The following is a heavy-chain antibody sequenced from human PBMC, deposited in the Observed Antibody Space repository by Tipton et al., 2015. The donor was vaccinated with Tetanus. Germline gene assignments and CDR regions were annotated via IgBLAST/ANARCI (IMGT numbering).Heavy chain of an antibody. Sequence: SLRLSCEASGFTFSTYWMHWVRQAPGKGLVWVSRIDSDGSGTTYADSVKGRFTISRDNAKNTLYLQMNSLSAEDTAVYYCARDIAIVRARDWYFDVWGRGTLVTVSS. J-gene: IGHJ2*01. CDR2: IDSDGSGT. V-gene: IGHV3-74*01. CDR3: ARDIAIVRARDWYFDV. D-gene: IGHD2/OR15-2a*01. CDR1: GFTFSTYW.